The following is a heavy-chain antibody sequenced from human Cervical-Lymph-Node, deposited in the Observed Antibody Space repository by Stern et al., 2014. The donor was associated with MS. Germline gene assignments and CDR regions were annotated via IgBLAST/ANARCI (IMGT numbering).Heavy chain of an antibody. J-gene: IGHJ4*02. CDR1: GYTFVSYG. V-gene: IGHV1-18*01. CDR3: ARDKVVAATLDY. D-gene: IGHD2-15*01. Sequence: QVQLVQSGAEVKKPGASVKVSCKASGYTFVSYGITWVRQAPGQGLEWIGWISAYNGDTNYAEKLQGRVTMTTDTSTSTAYMELRSLRSDDTDIYYCARDKVVAATLDYWGQGTLVTVSS. CDR2: ISAYNGDT.